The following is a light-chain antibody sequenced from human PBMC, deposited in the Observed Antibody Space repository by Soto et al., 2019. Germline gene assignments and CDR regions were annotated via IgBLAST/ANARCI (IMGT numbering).Light chain of an antibody. Sequence: DIQMTQSPSTLPASVGDRVTITCRASQSISNWLVWYQQKPGKAPKLLIYEASSLESGVPSRFGGSGSGTEFTLTISSLQPEDFATYYCQQSYSTPPWTFGQGTKVDIK. J-gene: IGKJ1*01. CDR2: EAS. V-gene: IGKV1-5*03. CDR3: QQSYSTPPWT. CDR1: QSISNW.